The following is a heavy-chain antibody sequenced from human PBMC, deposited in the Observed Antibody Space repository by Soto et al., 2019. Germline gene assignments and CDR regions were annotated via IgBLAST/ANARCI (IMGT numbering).Heavy chain of an antibody. Sequence: EVQLVESGGGLVKPGGSLRLSCAASGFTFSSYSMNWVRQAPGKGLEWVSSISSSSSYIYYADSVKGRFTISRDNAKNSLYLKMNSLRAEDTAVYYCARDGDHYMDVWGKGTTVTVSS. CDR3: ARDGDHYMDV. CDR1: GFTFSSYS. V-gene: IGHV3-21*01. CDR2: ISSSSSYI. J-gene: IGHJ6*03.